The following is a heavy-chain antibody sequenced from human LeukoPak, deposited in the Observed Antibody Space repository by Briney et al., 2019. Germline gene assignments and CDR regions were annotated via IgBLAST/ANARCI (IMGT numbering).Heavy chain of an antibody. J-gene: IGHJ4*02. V-gene: IGHV3-30*04. CDR3: AAQPCINGICYLDY. CDR1: GFTFSDHA. CDR2: ISYHARDQ. D-gene: IGHD2-8*01. Sequence: GGFLRLSCTASGFTFSDHAMHWVRQAPGKGLEWVTVISYHARDQFYADSVKGRFTVSRDNSRNILYLQMNSLRAEDSAVYYCAAQPCINGICYLDYWGQGALVTVSS.